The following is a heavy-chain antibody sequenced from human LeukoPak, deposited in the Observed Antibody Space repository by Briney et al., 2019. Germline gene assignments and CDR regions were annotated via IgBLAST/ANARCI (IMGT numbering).Heavy chain of an antibody. CDR3: ARFYGGSAFDI. Sequence: GGSLRLSCAASGFTFSAYWMHWVRQAPGKGLVWVSRINSHGFSITYADSVKGRFTISRDNAKNTLYLHMNSLRGEDTAVYYCARFYGGSAFDIWGQGTMVTVSS. CDR2: INSHGFSI. CDR1: GFTFSAYW. J-gene: IGHJ3*02. D-gene: IGHD3-16*01. V-gene: IGHV3-74*01.